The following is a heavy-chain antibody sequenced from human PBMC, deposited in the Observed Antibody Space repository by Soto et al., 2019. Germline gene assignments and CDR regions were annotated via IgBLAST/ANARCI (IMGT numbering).Heavy chain of an antibody. V-gene: IGHV4-34*01. CDR2: INHSGST. Sequence: QVQLQQWGAGLLKPSETLSLTCAVYGGSFSGYYWSWIRQPPGKGLEWIGEINHSGSTNYNPSLKLRVTISVDTSTNQFSLKLSSVTAADTAVYSCARFFNRRRLNGGYPADAFDICGQGTMVTVSS. D-gene: IGHD2-15*01. J-gene: IGHJ3*02. CDR1: GGSFSGYY. CDR3: ARFFNRRRLNGGYPADAFDI.